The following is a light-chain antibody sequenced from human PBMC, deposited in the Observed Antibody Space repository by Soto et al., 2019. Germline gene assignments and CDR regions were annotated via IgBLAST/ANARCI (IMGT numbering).Light chain of an antibody. Sequence: DIQMTQSPSSLSASVGDRVTITCRASQSISSYLNWYQQKPGKAPKLLIYAASSLQSGVPSRFSASGSGTDFSLTISSLHPEDFATYYCQQSYSTPPLTFGGGTKVEIK. CDR3: QQSYSTPPLT. CDR1: QSISSY. J-gene: IGKJ4*02. V-gene: IGKV1-39*01. CDR2: AAS.